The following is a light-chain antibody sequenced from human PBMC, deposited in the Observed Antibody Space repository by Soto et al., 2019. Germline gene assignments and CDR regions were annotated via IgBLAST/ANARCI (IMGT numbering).Light chain of an antibody. J-gene: IGLJ1*01. CDR3: SSYTSSSTHYV. V-gene: IGLV2-14*01. Sequence: QSVLTQPASVSGSPGQSITISCTGTSSDVGGYNYVSWYQQHPGKAPKLMIYEVSNRPSGVSNSFSGSKSGNTASLTISGLQAEDEADYYCSSYTSSSTHYVFGTGTKLTVL. CDR2: EVS. CDR1: SSDVGGYNY.